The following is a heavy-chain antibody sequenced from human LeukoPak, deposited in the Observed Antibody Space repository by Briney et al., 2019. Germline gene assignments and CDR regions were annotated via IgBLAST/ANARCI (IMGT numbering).Heavy chain of an antibody. CDR3: ASDPISYSSGWYGG. D-gene: IGHD6-19*01. CDR2: INPNSGGT. CDR1: GYTFTGYY. J-gene: IGHJ4*02. V-gene: IGHV1-2*02. Sequence: ASVKVSCKASGYTFTGYYMHWVRLAPGQGLEWMGWINPNSGGTNYAQKFQGRVTMTRDTSISTAYMELSRLRSDDTAVYYCASDPISYSSGWYGGWGQGALVADSS.